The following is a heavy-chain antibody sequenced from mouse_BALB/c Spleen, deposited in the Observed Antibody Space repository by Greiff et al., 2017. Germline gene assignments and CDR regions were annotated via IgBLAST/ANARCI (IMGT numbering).Heavy chain of an antibody. V-gene: IGHV2-9*02. CDR1: GFSLTSYG. Sequence: VQLQQSGPGLVAPSQSLSITCTVSGFSLTSYGVHWVRQPPGKGLEWLGVIWAGGSTNYNSALMSRLSISKDNSKSQVFLKMNSLQTDDTAMYYCARDRRGNSPGYFDYWGQGTTLTVSS. J-gene: IGHJ2*01. D-gene: IGHD2-1*01. CDR3: ARDRRGNSPGYFDY. CDR2: IWAGGST.